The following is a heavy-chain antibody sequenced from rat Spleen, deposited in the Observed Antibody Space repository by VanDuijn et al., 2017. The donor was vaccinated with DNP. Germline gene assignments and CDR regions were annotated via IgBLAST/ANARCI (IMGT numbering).Heavy chain of an antibody. CDR2: ISPSGGST. D-gene: IGHD5-1*01. CDR1: GFTFSDYG. V-gene: IGHV5-19*01. J-gene: IGHJ4*01. CDR3: AKDGGSVMDA. Sequence: EVQLVESGGGLVQPGNSLKLSCAASGFTFSDYGMHWIRQAPTKGLEWVASISPSGGSTYYRDSVKGRFTISRDNAKSTLYLQMNSLRSEDTATYYCAKDGGSVMDAWGQGASVTVSS.